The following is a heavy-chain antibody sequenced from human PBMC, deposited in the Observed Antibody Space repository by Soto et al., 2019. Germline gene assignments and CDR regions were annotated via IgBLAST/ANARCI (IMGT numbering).Heavy chain of an antibody. D-gene: IGHD4-17*01. Sequence: QVQLVQSGAEVKKPGASVKVSCKASGYTFTSYGISWVRQAPGQGLEWMGWISAYNGNTNYAQKLQGRVTMTTDTSTSTAYMELRSLRSDDTAVYYCAMTPNGYGDYGDPGYYYYGMDVWGQGTTVTVSS. CDR1: GYTFTSYG. CDR2: ISAYNGNT. V-gene: IGHV1-18*01. CDR3: AMTPNGYGDYGDPGYYYYGMDV. J-gene: IGHJ6*02.